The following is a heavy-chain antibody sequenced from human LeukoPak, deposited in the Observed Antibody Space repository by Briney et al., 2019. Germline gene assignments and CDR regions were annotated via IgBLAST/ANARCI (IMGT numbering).Heavy chain of an antibody. Sequence: ASVKVSCKASGGIFTSYAISLVRQAPGQGLEWMGRVIPMFHTVNYAKKFQGRVTITTDESTSTAHMELSSLRSDDTAVYYCARVYYYDSSGYYSFFDYWGQGTLVTVSS. CDR2: VIPMFHTV. CDR1: GGIFTSYA. D-gene: IGHD3-22*01. CDR3: ARVYYYDSSGYYSFFDY. J-gene: IGHJ4*02. V-gene: IGHV1-69*05.